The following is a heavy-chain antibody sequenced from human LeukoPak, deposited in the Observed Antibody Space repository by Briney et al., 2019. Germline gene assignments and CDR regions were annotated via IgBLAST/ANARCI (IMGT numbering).Heavy chain of an antibody. CDR2: IRQDGSEK. V-gene: IGHV3-7*01. CDR3: AREGITMIRSFDY. Sequence: AGGSLRLSCAASGFTFSSYWMSWVRQAPGKGLEWVANIRQDGSEKYYVDSVKGRFTISRDNAKNSLYLQMNSLRAEDTAVYYCAREGITMIRSFDYWGQGTLVTVSS. J-gene: IGHJ4*02. D-gene: IGHD3-10*01. CDR1: GFTFSSYW.